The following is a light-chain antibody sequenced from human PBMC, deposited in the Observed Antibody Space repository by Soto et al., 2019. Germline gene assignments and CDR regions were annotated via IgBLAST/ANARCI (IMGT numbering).Light chain of an antibody. CDR1: QSVSSSY. CDR3: QQYDRSPLT. Sequence: IVLTQSPGTLSLSPGERATLSCRASQSVSSSYLAWYQQKPGQAPRLLIYGASSRATGIPDRFSGSGSGTDFTLTISRLEPEDFAVYYCQQYDRSPLTFGGGTNVEIK. CDR2: GAS. J-gene: IGKJ4*01. V-gene: IGKV3-20*01.